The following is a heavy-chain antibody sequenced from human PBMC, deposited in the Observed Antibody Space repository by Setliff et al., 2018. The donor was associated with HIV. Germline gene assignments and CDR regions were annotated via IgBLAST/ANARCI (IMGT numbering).Heavy chain of an antibody. J-gene: IGHJ3*02. Sequence: SETLSLTCSVSGGSITSSGYHWGWIRQPPGKGLEWIGNIYYSGDTFYNASLKSRLTLSVDTSKNQFSLKLNSVTASDTAMYYCTRHRGPPWDAFDIWGQGTMVTVSS. CDR3: TRHRGPPWDAFDI. CDR2: IYYSGDT. V-gene: IGHV4-39*01. CDR1: GGSITSSGYH.